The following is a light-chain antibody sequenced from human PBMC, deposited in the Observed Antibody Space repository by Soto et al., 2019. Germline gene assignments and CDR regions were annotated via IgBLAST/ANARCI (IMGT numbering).Light chain of an antibody. CDR1: QSVSSSY. CDR2: GAS. V-gene: IGKV3-20*01. Sequence: EIVLTQSPGTLSLSPGERATLSCRASQSVSSSYLAWYQQKPGQAPRLLIYGASSRATGIPDRFSGIGSGTDFTLTISRLEPEDFAVYYCQQYRSSPPITFGQGTRLEIK. CDR3: QQYRSSPPIT. J-gene: IGKJ5*01.